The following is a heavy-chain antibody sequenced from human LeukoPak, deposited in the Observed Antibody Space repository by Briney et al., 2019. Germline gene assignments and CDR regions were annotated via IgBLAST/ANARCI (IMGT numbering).Heavy chain of an antibody. V-gene: IGHV4-61*02. J-gene: IGHJ4*02. CDR2: ISASGKT. Sequence: SETLSLTCTVSGGSINSGGYYWSWIRQSAGKGLEWIGRISASGKTNYNPSLEDRVTISVDTSKNQFSLKLSSVTAADTAVYYCARGALGYDFWSGYQPRNFDYWGQGTLVTVSS. D-gene: IGHD3-3*01. CDR3: ARGALGYDFWSGYQPRNFDY. CDR1: GGSINSGGYY.